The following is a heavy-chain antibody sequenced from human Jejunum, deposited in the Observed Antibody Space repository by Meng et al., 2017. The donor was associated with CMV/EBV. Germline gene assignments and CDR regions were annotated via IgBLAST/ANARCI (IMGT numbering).Heavy chain of an antibody. V-gene: IGHV1-2*02. CDR1: EYNFTDYY. Sequence: EYNFTDYYLQWVRQAPGQGLEWMGWINPDTGDTNYAQKFQGRVTMTRDTSTNTAYMELTRLRSDDTALYYCAKDGGSFLDYYFDYWGQGTLVTVSS. D-gene: IGHD1-26*01. J-gene: IGHJ4*02. CDR3: AKDGGSFLDYYFDY. CDR2: INPDTGDT.